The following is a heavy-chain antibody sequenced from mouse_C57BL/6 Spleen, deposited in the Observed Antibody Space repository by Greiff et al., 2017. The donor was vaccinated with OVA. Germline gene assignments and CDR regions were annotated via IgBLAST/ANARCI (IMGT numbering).Heavy chain of an antibody. CDR3: ARSYFDY. V-gene: IGHV1-42*01. CDR1: GYSFTGYY. J-gene: IGHJ2*01. CDR2: INPSTGGT. Sequence: EVLLVESGPELVKPGASVKISCKASGYSFTGYYMNWVKQSPEKSLEWIGEINPSTGGTTYNQKFKAKATLTVDKSSSTAYMQLKSLTSEDSAVYYCARSYFDYWGQGTTLTVSS.